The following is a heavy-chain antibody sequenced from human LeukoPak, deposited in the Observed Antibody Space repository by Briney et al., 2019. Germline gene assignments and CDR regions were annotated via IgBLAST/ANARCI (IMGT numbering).Heavy chain of an antibody. CDR3: AKDRLSYYYYGVDV. D-gene: IGHD6-19*01. J-gene: IGHJ6*02. CDR1: GFTFDNYG. V-gene: IGHV3-30*18. Sequence: GGSLRLSCGASGFTFDNYGMHWVRQAPGKGLEWLAVISFDGKNTFYADSVKGRFTISRGNFKNTLFLQMNSLRAEDTAVYYCAKDRLSYYYYGVDVWGQGTTVTVSS. CDR2: ISFDGKNT.